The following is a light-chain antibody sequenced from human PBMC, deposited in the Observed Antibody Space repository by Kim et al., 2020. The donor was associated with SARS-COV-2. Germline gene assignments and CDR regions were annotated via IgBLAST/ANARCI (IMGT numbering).Light chain of an antibody. V-gene: IGKV1-39*01. J-gene: IGKJ5*01. CDR1: QSITNY. CDR3: QQSYKTPIT. CDR2: AAY. Sequence: ASVGDRVTITCRASQSITNYLNWYQQRPGKAPKLLIFAAYSLQSGVPSRFSGSGSGTDFTLTISSLQPEDFATYYCQQSYKTPITFGQGTRLEIK.